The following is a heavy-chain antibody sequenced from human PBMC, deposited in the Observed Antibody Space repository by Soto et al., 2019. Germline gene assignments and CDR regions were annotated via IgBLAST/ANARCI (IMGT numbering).Heavy chain of an antibody. V-gene: IGHV2-5*02. J-gene: IGHJ4*02. Sequence: QITLKESGLTLVKPTQTLTLTCTFSGFSLSTSAVGVGWIRQPPGKALAWLAFIYWDDDKRYSPSLKSSHTITKDTSKNQVVLAMTNMDPVDTATYYCAHLVVAGLTYYFDSWGQGTLVTVSS. D-gene: IGHD2-15*01. CDR1: GFSLSTSAVG. CDR2: IYWDDDK. CDR3: AHLVVAGLTYYFDS.